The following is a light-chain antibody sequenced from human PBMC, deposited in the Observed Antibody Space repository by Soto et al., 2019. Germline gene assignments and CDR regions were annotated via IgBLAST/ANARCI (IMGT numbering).Light chain of an antibody. Sequence: EIVMTQSPATLYESPGERATLSCRASQSVSSILAWYQQKPGQAHRLLIYGASTRATGIPARFSGSGSGTEFTITISSLQSEDFAVYYCQQYNNWPRTFGQGTKVEIK. V-gene: IGKV3-15*01. CDR1: QSVSSI. CDR3: QQYNNWPRT. J-gene: IGKJ1*01. CDR2: GAS.